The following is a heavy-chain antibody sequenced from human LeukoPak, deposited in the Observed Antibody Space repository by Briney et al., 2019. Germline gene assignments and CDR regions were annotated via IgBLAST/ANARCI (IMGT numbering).Heavy chain of an antibody. Sequence: SQTLSLTCAISGASVSSKSVSWNWVRQSPSRGLEYLGRTRYRSTWNTFYSLSVQGRITINADTSRNQVSLRLNSVTPEDTALYYCVRDFNWAFDYWGQGTLVTVSS. CDR3: VRDFNWAFDY. J-gene: IGHJ4*02. V-gene: IGHV6-1*01. CDR2: TRYRSTWNT. CDR1: GASVSSKSVS. D-gene: IGHD7-27*01.